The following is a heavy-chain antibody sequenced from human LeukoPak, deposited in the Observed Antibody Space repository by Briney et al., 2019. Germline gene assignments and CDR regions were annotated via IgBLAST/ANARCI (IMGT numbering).Heavy chain of an antibody. CDR3: ARDVSGTTWFDY. Sequence: GGSLRLSCAASGFTFSSYSMNWVRQAPGKGLEWVSSISSSSSYIYYADSVKGRFTISRDNAKNSLYLQMNSLRAEDTAVYYCARDVSGTTWFDYWGQGTLVTVSS. J-gene: IGHJ4*02. V-gene: IGHV3-21*01. CDR2: ISSSSSYI. D-gene: IGHD1-7*01. CDR1: GFTFSSYS.